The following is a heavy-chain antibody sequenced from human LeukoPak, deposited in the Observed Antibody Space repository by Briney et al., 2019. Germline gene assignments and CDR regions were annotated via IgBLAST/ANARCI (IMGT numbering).Heavy chain of an antibody. CDR2: IWYDGSNK. J-gene: IGHJ4*02. V-gene: IGHV3-33*06. Sequence: PGRSLRLSCAASGFTFSSYGMHWVRQAPGKGLEWVAVIWYDGSNKYYADSVKGRFTISRDNSKNTLYLQMNSLRAEDTAVYHCAKGRTYFDYWGQGTLVTVSS. CDR3: AKGRTYFDY. CDR1: GFTFSSYG.